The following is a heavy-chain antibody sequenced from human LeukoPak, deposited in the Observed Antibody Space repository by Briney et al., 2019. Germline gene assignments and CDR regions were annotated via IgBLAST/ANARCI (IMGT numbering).Heavy chain of an antibody. V-gene: IGHV3-30*07. CDR3: ARDSSYCSGGSCYSPYYGMDV. CDR2: ISHDGSNK. J-gene: IGHJ6*02. Sequence: GGSLRLSCAASGFTFSSYAMHWVRHAPGKRLEWVAVISHDGSNKYYADSVKGRFTISRDTSKNTLYLQMNSLRAEDTAVYYCARDSSYCSGGSCYSPYYGMDVWGQGTTVTVSS. D-gene: IGHD2-15*01. CDR1: GFTFSSYA.